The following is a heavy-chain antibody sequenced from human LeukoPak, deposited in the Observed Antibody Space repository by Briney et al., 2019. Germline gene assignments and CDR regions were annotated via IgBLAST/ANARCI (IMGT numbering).Heavy chain of an antibody. V-gene: IGHV1-2*02. CDR2: INPNSGGT. J-gene: IGHJ6*03. CDR1: GYTFTGYY. CDR3: ARGGKAVAGSSWGYYYYMDV. Sequence: GASVKVSCKASGYTFTGYYMHWVRQAPGQGLEWMGWINPNSGGTNYAQKFQGRVTMTRDTSISTAYMELSRLRSDDTAVYYCARGGKAVAGSSWGYYYYMDVWGKGTTVTISS. D-gene: IGHD6-19*01.